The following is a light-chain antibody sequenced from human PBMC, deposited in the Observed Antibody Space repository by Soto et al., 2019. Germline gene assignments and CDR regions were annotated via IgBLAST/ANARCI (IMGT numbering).Light chain of an antibody. CDR1: SSDVGSHVA. J-gene: IGLJ1*01. Sequence: QSVLTQPASVSGSPGQLITIACTGTSSDVGSHVAVTWYQQPPGKVPRLIIYEVTKRPSGISNRFSGSKSGNSASLTISGLQAEDEADYYCCSFTNSGTFVFGTGTKVTVL. V-gene: IGLV2-23*02. CDR3: CSFTNSGTFV. CDR2: EVT.